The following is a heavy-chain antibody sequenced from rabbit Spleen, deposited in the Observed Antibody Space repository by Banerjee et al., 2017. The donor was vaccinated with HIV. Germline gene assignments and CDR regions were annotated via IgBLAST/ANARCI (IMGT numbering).Heavy chain of an antibody. J-gene: IGHJ3*01. CDR3: ARDTSTSFSSYGMDL. Sequence: QSLEESGGDLVKPGASLTLTCTASGFSFSNKAVMCWVRQAPGKGLEWIGYIDPVFGITYYANWVNGRFSISRENAQNTVFLQMTSLTAADTATYFCARDTSTSFSSYGMDLWGQGTLVTVS. D-gene: IGHD1-1*01. CDR1: GFSFSNKAV. V-gene: IGHV1S40*01. CDR2: IDPVFGIT.